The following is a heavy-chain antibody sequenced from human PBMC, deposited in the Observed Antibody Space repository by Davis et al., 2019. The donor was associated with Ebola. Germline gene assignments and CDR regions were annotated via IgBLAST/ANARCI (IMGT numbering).Heavy chain of an antibody. V-gene: IGHV3-9*01. D-gene: IGHD6-19*01. CDR1: GFTFDDYA. CDR3: AKDIYGWFSFVDY. J-gene: IGHJ4*02. CDR2: ISWNSGSI. Sequence: PGGSLRLSCAASGFTFDDYAMHWVRQAPGKGLEWVSGISWNSGSIGYADSVKGRFTISRDNAKNSLYLQMNSLRAEDTALYYCAKDIYGWFSFVDYWGQGTLVTVSS.